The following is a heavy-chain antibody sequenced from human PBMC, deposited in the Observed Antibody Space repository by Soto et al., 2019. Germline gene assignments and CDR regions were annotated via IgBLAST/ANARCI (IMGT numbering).Heavy chain of an antibody. CDR1: GFTFGDYA. J-gene: IGHJ6*02. CDR2: IRSKVYGGTT. V-gene: IGHV3-49*03. D-gene: IGHD6-19*01. CDR3: ARHIAVAGTYGMDV. Sequence: GGSLRLSCIASGFTFGDYAMSWFRQAPGKGLEWVGFIRSKVYGGTTEYAASVKGRFTISADKSISTAYLQWSSLKASDTAMYYCARHIAVAGTYGMDVWGQGTTVTVSS.